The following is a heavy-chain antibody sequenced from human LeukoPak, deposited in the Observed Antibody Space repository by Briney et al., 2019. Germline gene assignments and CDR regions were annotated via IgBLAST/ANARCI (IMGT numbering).Heavy chain of an antibody. J-gene: IGHJ4*02. D-gene: IGHD3-3*01. CDR2: IYYSGST. CDR3: ARDQGRLEWLSSAPL. V-gene: IGHV4-30-4*01. CDR1: GGSISSGDYY. Sequence: SQTLSLTCTVSGGSISSGDYYWSWIRQPPGKGLEWIGYIYYSGSTYYNTSLKSRVTISVDTSKNQFSLKLSSVTAADTAVYYCARDQGRLEWLSSAPLWGQGTLVTVSS.